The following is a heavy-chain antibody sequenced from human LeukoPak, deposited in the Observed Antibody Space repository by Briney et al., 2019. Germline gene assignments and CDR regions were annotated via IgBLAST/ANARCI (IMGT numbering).Heavy chain of an antibody. CDR3: ARVRSGQLWLPSDY. D-gene: IGHD5-18*01. J-gene: IGHJ4*02. Sequence: GGSLRLSCAASGFTFSSYWMNWVRQAPGKGLEWVANIKEDGSEKYYVDSVKGRFTISRDNAKNSLYLQMNSLRAEDTAVYYCARVRSGQLWLPSDYWGQGTLVTVSS. V-gene: IGHV3-7*01. CDR2: IKEDGSEK. CDR1: GFTFSSYW.